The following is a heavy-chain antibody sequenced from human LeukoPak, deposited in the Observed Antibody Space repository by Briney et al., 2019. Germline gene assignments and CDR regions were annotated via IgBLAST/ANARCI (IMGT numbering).Heavy chain of an antibody. J-gene: IGHJ4*02. CDR2: INHSGST. CDR3: ASFFQAVAGRYFDY. CDR1: GGSFSGYY. D-gene: IGHD6-19*01. Sequence: PSETLSLTCAVYGGSFSGYYWSWIRQPPGKGLEWIGEINHSGSTNYNPTLKSRVTISVDTSKNQFSLKLSSVTAADTAVYYCASFFQAVAGRYFDYWGQGTLVTVSS. V-gene: IGHV4-34*01.